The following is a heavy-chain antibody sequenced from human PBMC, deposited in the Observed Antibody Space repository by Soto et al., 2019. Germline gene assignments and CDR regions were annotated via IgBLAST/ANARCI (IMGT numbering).Heavy chain of an antibody. CDR2: INAGNGNT. CDR3: AGPYYGEGYFDY. J-gene: IGHJ4*02. CDR1: GYTFTSYA. D-gene: IGHD3-10*01. V-gene: IGHV1-3*01. Sequence: QVQLVQSGAEVKKPGASVKVSCKASGYTFTSYAMHWVRQAPGQRLEWMGWINAGNGNTKYSQKCPGRVTITRDTSASTAYMELSSLRSEDTAVYYCAGPYYGEGYFDYWGQGTLVTVSS.